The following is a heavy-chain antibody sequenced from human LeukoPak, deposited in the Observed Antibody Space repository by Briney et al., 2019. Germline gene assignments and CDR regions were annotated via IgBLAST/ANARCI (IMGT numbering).Heavy chain of an antibody. CDR3: ARDGVVVPAAIGYYYYYMDV. D-gene: IGHD2-2*01. CDR2: ISGSSSYI. V-gene: IGHV3-21*01. CDR1: GFTFSSYS. Sequence: GGSLRLSCAASGFTFSSYSVNWVRQAPGKGLEWVSSISGSSSYIYYADSVKGRFTISRDNAKNSLYLQMNSPRAEDTAVYYCARDGVVVPAAIGYYYYYMDVWGKGTTVTVSS. J-gene: IGHJ6*03.